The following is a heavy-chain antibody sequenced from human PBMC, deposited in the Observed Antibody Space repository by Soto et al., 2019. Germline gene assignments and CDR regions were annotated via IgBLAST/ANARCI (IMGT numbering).Heavy chain of an antibody. CDR3: ARRGITGTTSGDY. D-gene: IGHD1-7*01. V-gene: IGHV4-34*01. CDR1: GGSFSGYY. J-gene: IGHJ4*02. CDR2: INHSGST. Sequence: PSETLSLTCAVYGGSFSGYYWSWIRQPPGKGLEWIGEINHSGSTNYNPSLKSRVTISVDTSKNQFSLKLSSVTAADTAVYYCARRGITGTTSGDYWGQGTLVTVSS.